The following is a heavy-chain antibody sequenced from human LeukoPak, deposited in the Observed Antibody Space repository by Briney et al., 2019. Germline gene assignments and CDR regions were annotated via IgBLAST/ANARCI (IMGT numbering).Heavy chain of an antibody. D-gene: IGHD3-10*01. Sequence: PSVKVSCKASGGTFSSYGISWVRRAPRQGLEWMGWINPNSGGTNYAQKFQGRVTMTRDTSISTAYMELSRLRSDDTAVYYCARAKYYGSGTLLDYWGQGTLVAVSS. CDR3: ARAKYYGSGTLLDY. V-gene: IGHV1-2*02. CDR2: INPNSGGT. CDR1: GGTFSSYG. J-gene: IGHJ4*02.